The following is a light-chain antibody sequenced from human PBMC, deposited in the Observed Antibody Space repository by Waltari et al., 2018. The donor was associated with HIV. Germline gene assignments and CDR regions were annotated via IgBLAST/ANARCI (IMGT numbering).Light chain of an antibody. CDR2: ENN. J-gene: IGLJ3*02. CDR1: TSTLGRIF. CDR3: GTWYSSLTGGPV. V-gene: IGLV1-51*02. Sequence: QSALTQPPSVSAAPGQIVTISCSGSTSTLGRIFLSWHQPLPGTAPKLLIYENNKRPAGIPDRFSCFKSGTSATLGITGLQTGDEADYYCGTWYSSLTGGPVFGGGTKLTVL.